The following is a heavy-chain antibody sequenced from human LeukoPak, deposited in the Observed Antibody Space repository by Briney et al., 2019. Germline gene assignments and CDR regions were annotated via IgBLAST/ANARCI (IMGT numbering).Heavy chain of an antibody. CDR1: GFTFSSSG. CDR2: ISSSSSYI. D-gene: IGHD3-22*01. J-gene: IGHJ4*02. CDR3: ARETITYYYDS. Sequence: GGSLRLSCAASGFTFSSSGMTWVRQPPGKGLEWVSSISSSSSYIYYADSVKGRFTISRDNAKNSLYLQMNSLRAEDTAVYYCARETITYYYDSWGQGTLVTVSS. V-gene: IGHV3-21*01.